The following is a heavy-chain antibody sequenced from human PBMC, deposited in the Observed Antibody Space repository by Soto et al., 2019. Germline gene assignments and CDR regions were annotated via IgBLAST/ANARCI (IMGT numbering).Heavy chain of an antibody. CDR1: GGTLSNHA. Sequence: QVRLVQSGAEVKKPGSSVKVSCKGSGGTLSNHAINWVRQAPGRGPEWVGVIILPFGTPNYAQKFQGRVTINADESMTTAYMELNGLRSEDTAVYYCARGPDYADYIDYWGQGSLVTVSS. CDR2: IILPFGTP. V-gene: IGHV1-69*13. D-gene: IGHD4-17*01. CDR3: ARGPDYADYIDY. J-gene: IGHJ4*02.